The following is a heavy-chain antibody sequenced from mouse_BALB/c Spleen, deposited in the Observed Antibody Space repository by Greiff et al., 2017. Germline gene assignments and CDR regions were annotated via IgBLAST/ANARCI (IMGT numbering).Heavy chain of an antibody. CDR3: ARQRDYYGSTHWYFDV. J-gene: IGHJ1*01. CDR1: GFTFSSYY. Sequence: EVMLVESGGGLVKLGGSLKLSCAASGFTFSSYYMSWVRQTPEKRLELVAAINSNGGSTYYPDTVKGRFSISRDNAKNTLYLQMSSLKSEDTALYYCARQRDYYGSTHWYFDVWGAGTTVTVSS. CDR2: INSNGGST. D-gene: IGHD1-1*01. V-gene: IGHV5-6-2*01.